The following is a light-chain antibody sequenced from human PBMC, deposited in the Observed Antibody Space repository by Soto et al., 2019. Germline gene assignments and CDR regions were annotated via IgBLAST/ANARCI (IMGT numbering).Light chain of an antibody. V-gene: IGKV1-39*01. J-gene: IGKJ1*01. CDR2: AAS. Sequence: DIQLTQPSSSLSASVEATAIITCRASQSISNHLNWYQQKPGKPPKLLIFAASSLQSGVPSRFSGSRSGPDFTLTISSLQPEDFATYYCQQSYSSPPTFGQGTKVDIK. CDR3: QQSYSSPPT. CDR1: QSISNH.